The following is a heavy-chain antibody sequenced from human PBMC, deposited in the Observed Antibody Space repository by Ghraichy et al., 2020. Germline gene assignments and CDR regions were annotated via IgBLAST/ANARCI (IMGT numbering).Heavy chain of an antibody. CDR2: TYYKSKWYN. V-gene: IGHV6-1*01. Sequence: SQTLSLTCAISGDSVSSNSAAWNWIRQSPSRGLEWLGRTYYKSKWYNDYAVSVRSRISINSDTSKNQFSLQLNSVTPEDTAVYYCARETLTGTPPSDYYYYGMDVWGQGTTVTVSS. CDR3: ARETLTGTPPSDYYYYGMDV. CDR1: GDSVSSNSAA. J-gene: IGHJ6*02. D-gene: IGHD1-7*01.